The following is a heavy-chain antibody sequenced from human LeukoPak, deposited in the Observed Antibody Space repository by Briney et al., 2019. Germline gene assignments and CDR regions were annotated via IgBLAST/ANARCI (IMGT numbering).Heavy chain of an antibody. CDR1: GFTFSSYA. J-gene: IGHJ6*03. CDR3: ARGDYNYYYMDV. Sequence: PGRSLRLSCAASGFTFSSYAMHWVRQAPGKGLEWVAVISYDGSNKYYADSVKGRFTISRDNSKNTLYLQMNSLRAEDTAVYYCARGDYNYYYMDVWGKGTTVTVSS. CDR2: ISYDGSNK. V-gene: IGHV3-30*04.